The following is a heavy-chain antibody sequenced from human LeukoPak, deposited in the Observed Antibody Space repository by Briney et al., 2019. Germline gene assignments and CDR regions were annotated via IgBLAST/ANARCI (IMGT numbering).Heavy chain of an antibody. CDR1: GFTFSSYS. D-gene: IGHD5/OR15-5a*01. V-gene: IGHV3-48*01. CDR2: ISSSGSTI. CDR3: AKDLIPSVV. Sequence: GGSLRLSCAASGFTFSSYSMNWVRQAPGKGLEGVSYISSSGSTIYYADSVKGRFTISRDNSKNTLYLQVNSLRAEDTAVYYCAKDLIPSVVWGQGTLVTVSS. J-gene: IGHJ4*02.